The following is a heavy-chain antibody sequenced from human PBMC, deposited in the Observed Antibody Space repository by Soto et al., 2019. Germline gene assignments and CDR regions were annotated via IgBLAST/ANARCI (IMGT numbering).Heavy chain of an antibody. V-gene: IGHV1-69*12. Sequence: QVQLVQSGAEVKKPGSSVKVSCKASGGTFSSDSFSWVRQAPGQGLEWMGGIIPMFDTPIYAQKFQDRVTITADESTISAYMQLSSLSSGDTAVYYCARSGGLARDFNYWGQGSLVTVSS. CDR3: ARSGGLARDFNY. J-gene: IGHJ4*02. D-gene: IGHD2-15*01. CDR1: GGTFSSDS. CDR2: IIPMFDTP.